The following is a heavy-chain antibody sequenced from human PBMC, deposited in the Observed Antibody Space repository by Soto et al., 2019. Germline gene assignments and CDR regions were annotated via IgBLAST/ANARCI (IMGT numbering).Heavy chain of an antibody. D-gene: IGHD3-10*01. J-gene: IGHJ4*02. CDR2: LVPVFGTA. CDR3: ARSPGVFDY. Sequence: VQLMQSGAEVKKPGSSVKVSCKASGGTFSSLAISWVRQAPGQGLEWMGGLVPVFGTANYAQKIQDRVTITADKSTSTSYMELSSLRSEDTAVYYCARSPGVFDYWGQGTLVTVSS. V-gene: IGHV1-69*06. CDR1: GGTFSSLA.